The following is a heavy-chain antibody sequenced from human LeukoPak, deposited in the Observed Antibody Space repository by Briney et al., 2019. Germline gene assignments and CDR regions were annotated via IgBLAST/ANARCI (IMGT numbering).Heavy chain of an antibody. J-gene: IGHJ2*01. CDR3: ARTYYYDSSGYYSSYWYFDL. CDR1: GGSIRSSYYY. Sequence: SETLSLTCTVSGGSIRSSYYYWGWIRQPPGKGLEWIGSIYDSGSTYYNPSLKSRVTISVDTSKNQFSLKLSSVTAADTAVYYCARTYYYDSSGYYSSYWYFDLWGRGTLVTVSS. V-gene: IGHV4-39*07. D-gene: IGHD3-22*01. CDR2: IYDSGST.